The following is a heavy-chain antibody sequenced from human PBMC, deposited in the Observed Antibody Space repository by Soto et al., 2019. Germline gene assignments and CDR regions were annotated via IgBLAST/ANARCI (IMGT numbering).Heavy chain of an antibody. CDR2: ISGSGGST. CDR1: GFTFSSYA. CDR3: AKVLRYYYGMDV. J-gene: IGHJ6*02. V-gene: IGHV3-23*01. Sequence: EVQLLESGGGLVQPGGSLRLSCAASGFTFSSYAMSWVRQAPGKGLEWVSAISGSGGSTYYVDSVKGRFTISRDNSKNTLYLQMNSLRAEDTAVYYCAKVLRYYYGMDVWGQGTTVTVSS.